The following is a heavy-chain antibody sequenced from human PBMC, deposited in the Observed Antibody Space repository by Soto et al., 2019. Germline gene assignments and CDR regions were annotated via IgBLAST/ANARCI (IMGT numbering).Heavy chain of an antibody. CDR1: GFTFSSYG. V-gene: IGHV3-30*18. CDR3: AKSPTRYYFDY. CDR2: ISYDGSNK. J-gene: IGHJ4*02. D-gene: IGHD2-2*01. Sequence: GSLRLSCAASGFTFSSYGMHWVRQAPGKGLEWVAVISYDGSNKYYADSVKGRFTISRDNSKNTLYLQMNSLRAEDTAVYYCAKSPTRYYFDYWGQGTLVTVSS.